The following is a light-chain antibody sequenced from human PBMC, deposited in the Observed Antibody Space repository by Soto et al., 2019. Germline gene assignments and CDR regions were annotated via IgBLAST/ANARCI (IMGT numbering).Light chain of an antibody. CDR2: DVS. CDR1: QGIRSA. CDR3: QQFESFPLT. J-gene: IGKJ4*01. Sequence: AIQLTQSPSSLSASVGDRVAISCRASQGIRSALAWYQRSPGRPPKLLIYDVSTLEGGVPSRFSGSGSGTDFTLTISSLQPEDFATYYCQQFESFPLTFGGGTKVEIK. V-gene: IGKV1-13*02.